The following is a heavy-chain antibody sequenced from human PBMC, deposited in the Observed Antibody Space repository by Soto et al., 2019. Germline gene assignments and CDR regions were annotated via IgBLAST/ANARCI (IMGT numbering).Heavy chain of an antibody. CDR3: ARHGRYYLDY. J-gene: IGHJ4*02. Sequence: SETLSLTCDESFSGYYWSWIRQPPGKGLEWIGEILHGGSTIYSPSLKSRVTISEDSSNNQFSLKLNSVTAADTAVYYCARHGRYYLDYWSQG. CDR2: ILHGGST. D-gene: IGHD1-20*01. CDR1: SFSGYY. V-gene: IGHV4-34*12.